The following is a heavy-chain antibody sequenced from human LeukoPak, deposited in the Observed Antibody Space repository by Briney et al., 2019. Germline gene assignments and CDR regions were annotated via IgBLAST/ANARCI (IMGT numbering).Heavy chain of an antibody. CDR1: GFTFTNYG. CDR2: IRNDGSNK. V-gene: IGHV3-30*02. D-gene: IGHD4-17*01. CDR3: AKGVGYGDYDWGGDY. J-gene: IGHJ4*02. Sequence: GGSLRLSCAASGFTFTNYGMHWVRQAPGKGLEWVAFIRNDGSNKYYAHSVKGRFTISRDNSKNTLYLQMNSLRAEDTAVYYCAKGVGYGDYDWGGDYWGQGTLVTVSS.